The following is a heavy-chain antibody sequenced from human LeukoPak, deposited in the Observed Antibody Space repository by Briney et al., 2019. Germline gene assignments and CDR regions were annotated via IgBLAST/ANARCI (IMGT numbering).Heavy chain of an antibody. CDR3: ARVNRGYCSSTSCRGVFDY. CDR1: GGSISSYY. J-gene: IGHJ4*02. V-gene: IGHV4-59*01. D-gene: IGHD2-2*01. Sequence: SETLSLTCTVSGGSISSYYWSWIRQPPGKGLEWIGYIYYSGSTNYNPSLKSRVTISVDTSKNQFSLKLSYVTAAETAVYYCARVNRGYCSSTSCRGVFDYWGQGTLVTVSS. CDR2: IYYSGST.